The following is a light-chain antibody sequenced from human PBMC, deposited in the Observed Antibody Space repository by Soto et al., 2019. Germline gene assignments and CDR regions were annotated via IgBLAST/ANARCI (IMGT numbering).Light chain of an antibody. J-gene: IGKJ1*01. CDR1: HNVDSR. Sequence: IQMTQSPATLSVSVGERVTLSCRASHNVDSRIAWYQQKPGQAPSLLIFGASTRHTGVPARFSGSGSGTEFTLTISSLQPEDFAAHYCQQYNNYPRTFGQATKVDIK. CDR3: QQYNNYPRT. V-gene: IGKV3-15*01. CDR2: GAS.